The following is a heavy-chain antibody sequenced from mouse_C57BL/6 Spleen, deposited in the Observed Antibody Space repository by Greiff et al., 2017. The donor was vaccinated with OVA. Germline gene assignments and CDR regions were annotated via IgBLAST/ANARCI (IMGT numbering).Heavy chain of an antibody. CDR2: INPNNGGT. CDR3: ARGGLYYGDAMMDY. V-gene: IGHV1-18*01. J-gene: IGHJ4*01. Sequence: EVQLQQSGPELVKPGASVKIPCKASGYTFTDYNMDWVKQSHGKSLEWIGDINPNNGGTIYNQKFKGKATLTVDKSSSTAYMELRSLTSEDTAVYYCARGGLYYGDAMMDYWGQGTSVTVSS. D-gene: IGHD2-13*01. CDR1: GYTFTDYN.